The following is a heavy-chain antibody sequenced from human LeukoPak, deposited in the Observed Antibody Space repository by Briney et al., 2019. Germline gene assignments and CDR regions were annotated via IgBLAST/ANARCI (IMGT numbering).Heavy chain of an antibody. CDR1: EFTFSRYA. CDR3: AKDPGSGWNGGIFDY. CDR2: ISGSGGST. Sequence: GGSLRLSCAASEFTFSRYAMSWVRQAPGKGLEWVSAISGSGGSTYYADSVKGRFTISRDNPKNTLYLQMNSLRAEDTAVYYCAKDPGSGWNGGIFDYWGQGTLVTVSS. D-gene: IGHD6-19*01. V-gene: IGHV3-23*01. J-gene: IGHJ4*02.